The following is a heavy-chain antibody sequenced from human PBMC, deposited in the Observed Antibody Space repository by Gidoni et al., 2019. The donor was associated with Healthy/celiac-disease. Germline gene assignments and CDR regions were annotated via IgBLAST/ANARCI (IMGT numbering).Heavy chain of an antibody. Sequence: EVQLLESGGGLVQPGGSLRLSCAASGFTFSSYAMSWVRQAPGKGLEWVSAISGSGGSTYYADSVKGRFTISRDNSKNTLYLQMNSLRAEDTAVYYCAKAMTTVTTINYGMDVWGQGTTVTVSS. V-gene: IGHV3-23*01. CDR3: AKAMTTVTTINYGMDV. D-gene: IGHD4-17*01. J-gene: IGHJ6*02. CDR2: ISGSGGST. CDR1: GFTFSSYA.